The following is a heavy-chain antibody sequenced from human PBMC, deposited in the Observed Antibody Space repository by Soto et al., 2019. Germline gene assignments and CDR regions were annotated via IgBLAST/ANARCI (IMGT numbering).Heavy chain of an antibody. V-gene: IGHV3-30*18. CDR1: GFTFSNYG. Sequence: QVQLVESGAGVVQPGRSLRLSCAASGFTFSNYGMHWVRQAPGKGLEWVAVISYHGSDKYYADSVKGRFTISRDNSKNTLYLHMDSLRAEDTAVYYCAKDHLTTTVTTVGYWGQGTLVTVSS. D-gene: IGHD4-17*01. CDR3: AKDHLTTTVTTVGY. CDR2: ISYHGSDK. J-gene: IGHJ4*02.